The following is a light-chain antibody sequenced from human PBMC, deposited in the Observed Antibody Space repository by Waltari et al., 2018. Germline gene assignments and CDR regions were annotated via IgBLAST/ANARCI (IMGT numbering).Light chain of an antibody. Sequence: QSALTQPRSVSGSPGQSVTVSCTGTSANVGRYDYVSWYQQHPTKAPKLLIFEVSRRPSGVPYRFSGSKSGNTASLTISGLQAEDEADYYCSSYAGFYTLVFGGGTTVTVL. V-gene: IGLV2-11*01. J-gene: IGLJ2*01. CDR1: SANVGRYDY. CDR3: SSYAGFYTLV. CDR2: EVS.